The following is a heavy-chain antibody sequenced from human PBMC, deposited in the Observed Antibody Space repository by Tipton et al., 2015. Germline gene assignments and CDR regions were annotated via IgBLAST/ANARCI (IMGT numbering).Heavy chain of an antibody. V-gene: IGHV4-31*03. J-gene: IGHJ4*02. CDR3: AREVWYNDSTGYDY. CDR2: MYYSGSA. CDR1: GGSISSGGYY. D-gene: IGHD3-22*01. Sequence: TLSLTCTVSGGSISSGGYYWSWIRQHPGKGLEWAGYMYYSGSAYYNPSLRSRLTMSVDTSKNQFFLRLSSVTAADSAVYYCAREVWYNDSTGYDYWGQGTLVTVSS.